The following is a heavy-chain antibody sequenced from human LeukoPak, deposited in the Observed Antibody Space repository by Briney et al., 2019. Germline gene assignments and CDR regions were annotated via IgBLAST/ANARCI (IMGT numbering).Heavy chain of an antibody. CDR2: IYYSGST. J-gene: IGHJ4*02. Sequence: SETLSLTCTVSGYSISSGYYWGWIRQPPGKGLEWIGSIYYSGSTYYNPSLKSRVTISVDTSKNQFSLKLSSVTAADTAVYYCARTKYNWNYEDWGQGTLVAVSS. D-gene: IGHD1-7*01. CDR3: ARTKYNWNYED. CDR1: GYSISSGYY. V-gene: IGHV4-38-2*02.